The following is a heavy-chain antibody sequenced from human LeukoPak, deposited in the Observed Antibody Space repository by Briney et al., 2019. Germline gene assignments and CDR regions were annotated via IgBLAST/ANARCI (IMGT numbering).Heavy chain of an antibody. J-gene: IGHJ4*02. CDR3: APRNSD. Sequence: GGSLRLSCAASGFTFSSYAMHWVRQAPGKGLEWVAVISYDGSNKYYADSVKGRFTISRDNSKNTLYLQMNSLRAEDTAVYYCAPRNSDWGQGTLVTVSS. D-gene: IGHD4-23*01. CDR2: ISYDGSNK. V-gene: IGHV3-30-3*01. CDR1: GFTFSSYA.